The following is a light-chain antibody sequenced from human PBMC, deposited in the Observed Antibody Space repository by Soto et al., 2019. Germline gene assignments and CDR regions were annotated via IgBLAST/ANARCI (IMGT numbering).Light chain of an antibody. V-gene: IGLV1-51*02. CDR3: GTWDSSLSARGV. CDR1: SSNIGNNY. Sequence: QSVLTQPPSVSAAPGQKVTISCCGSSSNIGNNYVSWYQQLPGTAPKLLIYENNKRPSGIPDRFSGSKSGTSATLGITGLQTGDEADYYCGTWDSSLSARGVFGGGTKLTVL. CDR2: ENN. J-gene: IGLJ3*02.